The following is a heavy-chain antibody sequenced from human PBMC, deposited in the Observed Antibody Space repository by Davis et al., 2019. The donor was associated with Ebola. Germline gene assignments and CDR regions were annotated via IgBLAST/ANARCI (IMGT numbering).Heavy chain of an antibody. D-gene: IGHD6-13*01. CDR3: ASALSSSPFYS. CDR2: IIPILDIT. CDR1: GYTFTNYY. J-gene: IGHJ5*01. V-gene: IGHV1-46*03. Sequence: AASVKVSCKASGYTFTNYYMHWVRQAPGQGLEWMGRIIPILDITDLPQRFQGRVTVTRDTSTTTVYMEMIGLRSEDTAVYFCASALSSSPFYSWGQGTLVTVSS.